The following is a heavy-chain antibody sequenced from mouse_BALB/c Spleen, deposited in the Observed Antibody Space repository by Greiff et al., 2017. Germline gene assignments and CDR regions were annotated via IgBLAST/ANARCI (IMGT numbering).Heavy chain of an antibody. CDR2: INPNNGGT. CDR3: ARSTARATSLFAY. CDR1: GYTFTDYN. Sequence: EVKLMESGPELVKPGASVKIPCKASGYTFTDYNMDWVKQSHGKSLEWIGDINPNNGGTIYNQKFKGKATLTVDKSSSTAYMELRSLTSEDTAVYYCARSTARATSLFAYWGQGTLVTVSA. V-gene: IGHV1-18*01. D-gene: IGHD3-2*01. J-gene: IGHJ3*01.